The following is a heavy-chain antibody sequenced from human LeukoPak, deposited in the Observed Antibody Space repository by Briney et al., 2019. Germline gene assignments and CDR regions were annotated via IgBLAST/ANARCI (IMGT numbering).Heavy chain of an antibody. CDR3: AKESRGWYGDY. CDR2: ISGSSSST. Sequence: GGSLRLSCAASGFTFSNYGMSWVRQAPGMGLEWVSAISGSSSSTYYADSVKGRFTISRDNSKNTLYLQMNSLRAEDTAVYYCAKESRGWYGDYWGQGTLVTVSS. J-gene: IGHJ4*02. V-gene: IGHV3-23*01. D-gene: IGHD6-19*01. CDR1: GFTFSNYG.